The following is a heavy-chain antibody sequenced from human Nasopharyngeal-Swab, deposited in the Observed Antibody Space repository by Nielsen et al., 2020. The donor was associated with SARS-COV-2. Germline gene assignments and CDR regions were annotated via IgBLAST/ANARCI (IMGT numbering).Heavy chain of an antibody. D-gene: IGHD1-26*01. V-gene: IGHV3-7*01. J-gene: IGHJ3*02. CDR2: IKQDGSEK. Sequence: WIRQPPGKGLEWVANIKQDGSEKYYVDSVKGRFTISRDNAKNSLYLQMNSLRAEDTAVYYCARDGLVGATTGFDIWGQGTMVPSPQ. CDR3: ARDGLVGATTGFDI.